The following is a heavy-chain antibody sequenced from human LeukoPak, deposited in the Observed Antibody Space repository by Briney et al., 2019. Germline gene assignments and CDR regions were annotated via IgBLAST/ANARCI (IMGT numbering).Heavy chain of an antibody. V-gene: IGHV4-39*07. CDR1: GGSLSRSSYY. D-gene: IGHD6-13*01. CDR3: ARVSEQLANLSWLDS. CDR2: IYYSGST. J-gene: IGHJ5*01. Sequence: ASETLSLTCTVSGGSLSRSSYYWGWIRQPPGKGLEWIGSIYYSGSTNYNPSLKSRVTISVDTSKNQFFLKLSSVTAADTAVYYCARVSEQLANLSWLDSWGQGTLVTVSS.